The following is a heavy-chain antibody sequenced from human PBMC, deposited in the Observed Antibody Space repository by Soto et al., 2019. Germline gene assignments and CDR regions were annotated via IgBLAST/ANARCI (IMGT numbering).Heavy chain of an antibody. D-gene: IGHD3-3*01. Sequence: VQLVESGGGLVQPGGSLRLSCAASGFIFSTYWMSWVRQAPGKGLEWVANIKQDGSEKYYVDSVKGRLTISRDNAKNSLYLQMNSLRAEDTAVYYCARDTGETHYDFWSGYWNGMDVWGQGTTVTVSS. J-gene: IGHJ6*02. V-gene: IGHV3-7*05. CDR3: ARDTGETHYDFWSGYWNGMDV. CDR2: IKQDGSEK. CDR1: GFIFSTYW.